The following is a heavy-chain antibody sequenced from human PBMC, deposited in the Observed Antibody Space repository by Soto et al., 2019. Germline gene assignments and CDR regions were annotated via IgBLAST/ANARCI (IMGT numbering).Heavy chain of an antibody. CDR3: ARRSYGGEFDY. V-gene: IGHV1-3*01. Sequence: QAQLVQSGAEVKKPGASVKVSCKASGYTFTSYAMHWVRQAPGQRLEWMGWINAGNGNTKYSQKFQGRVTITRDTSASTAYMELSSLRSEDTAVYYCARRSYGGEFDYWGQGTLVTVSS. D-gene: IGHD2-21*01. J-gene: IGHJ4*02. CDR1: GYTFTSYA. CDR2: INAGNGNT.